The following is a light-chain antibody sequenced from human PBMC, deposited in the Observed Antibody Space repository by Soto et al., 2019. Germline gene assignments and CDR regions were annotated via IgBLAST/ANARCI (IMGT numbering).Light chain of an antibody. Sequence: DIQMTQSPSTLSASVGDRVTITCRASQSISSWLAWYQQKPGTAPKLLIYKASTLQSGVPSRFSGSGSGTEFTLTIGSLQPDDSATYYCQQYNDNWTFGQGTKVDNK. CDR2: KAS. CDR3: QQYNDNWT. V-gene: IGKV1-5*03. J-gene: IGKJ1*01. CDR1: QSISSW.